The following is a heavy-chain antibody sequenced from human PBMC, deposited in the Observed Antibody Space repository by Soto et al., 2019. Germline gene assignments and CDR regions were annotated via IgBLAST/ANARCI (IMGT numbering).Heavy chain of an antibody. D-gene: IGHD3-10*01. V-gene: IGHV4-61*01. Sequence: LSRTCSVSGDSVRRGSYDWSWIRQPPGKGLEWIGFKPYTGSPDYNPSLKSRVVISIDRSKNQFSLKLSSVTATDTAVYFCAKVGWGGDSWGQGTLVTVSS. CDR2: KPYTGSP. CDR1: GDSVRRGSYD. CDR3: AKVGWGGDS. J-gene: IGHJ4*02.